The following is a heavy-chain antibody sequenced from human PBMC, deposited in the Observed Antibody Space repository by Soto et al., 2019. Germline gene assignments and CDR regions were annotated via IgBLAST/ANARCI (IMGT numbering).Heavy chain of an antibody. CDR1: GFSLTTRGVG. CDR3: AHIPNYYQYDWFDP. CDR2: IYWDDDK. J-gene: IGHJ5*02. Sequence: QITLKESGPTLVKPTQTLTLTCTFSGFSLTTRGVGVGWIRQPPGKALECLALIYWDDDKRYSPSLQSRLSIPKDTSKTQVVLPMTNVAPVNTATYYCAHIPNYYQYDWFDPWGQGTLVSVSS. V-gene: IGHV2-5*02. D-gene: IGHD3-16*01.